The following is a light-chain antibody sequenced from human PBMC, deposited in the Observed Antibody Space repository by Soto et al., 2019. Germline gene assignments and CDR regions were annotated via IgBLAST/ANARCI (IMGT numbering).Light chain of an antibody. J-gene: IGKJ1*01. CDR1: QSLLYDNGYNY. Sequence: DSVMTQSPRSLPVTPGEPASIACRSSQSLLYDNGYNYLDWYLQKPGQSPQLLIYLGFNRASGVPDRFSGSGSGTDFTLKISRVEAEDVGVYYCMQALQSRTFGQGPKVEIK. CDR2: LGF. V-gene: IGKV2-28*01. CDR3: MQALQSRT.